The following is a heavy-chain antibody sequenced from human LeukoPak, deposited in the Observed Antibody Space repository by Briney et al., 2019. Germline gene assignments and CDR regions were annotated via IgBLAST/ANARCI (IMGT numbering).Heavy chain of an antibody. CDR3: ARCRDSSGPLVNF. V-gene: IGHV1-18*01. D-gene: IGHD6-19*01. CDR2: ISAYNGYT. J-gene: IGHJ4*02. CDR1: GYTFSNYG. Sequence: ASVKVSCKASGYTFSNYGISWVRQAPGQGLEWMGWISAYNGYTDYAQKFQGRVTMTADTSTSTAYMELRSLESDDTAIYYCARCRDSSGPLVNFWGQGTLVTVSS.